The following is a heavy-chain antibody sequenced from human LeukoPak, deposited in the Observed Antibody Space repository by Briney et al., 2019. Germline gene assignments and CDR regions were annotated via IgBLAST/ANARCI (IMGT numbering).Heavy chain of an antibody. J-gene: IGHJ6*02. CDR3: ATAYCSSASCRRPYYYYYGMDV. Sequence: DTLSLICALYGGSFRGYYWRWTRQPPEKALECIGENKHSESTNYNPSIMSRVTISVDTSKNQFSLKLSSVTAADTAVYYCATAYCSSASCRRPYYYYYGMDVWGQGTTVTVS. CDR1: GGSFRGYY. D-gene: IGHD2-2*01. CDR2: NKHSEST. V-gene: IGHV4-34*01.